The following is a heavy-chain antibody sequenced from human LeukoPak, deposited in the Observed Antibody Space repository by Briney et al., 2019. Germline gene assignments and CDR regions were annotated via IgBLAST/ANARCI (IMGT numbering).Heavy chain of an antibody. V-gene: IGHV1-2*06. J-gene: IGHJ6*03. Sequence: ASVKVSCRTSRSTFTDYYMHWVRQAPGQGLEWMGRINANSGGTNYAQNFQGRVTMTRDTSITTAYMELSRLRSDDTAVYYCARGLPTASYYYMDVWGKGTTVTVSS. D-gene: IGHD2-2*01. CDR3: ARGLPTASYYYMDV. CDR2: INANSGGT. CDR1: RSTFTDYY.